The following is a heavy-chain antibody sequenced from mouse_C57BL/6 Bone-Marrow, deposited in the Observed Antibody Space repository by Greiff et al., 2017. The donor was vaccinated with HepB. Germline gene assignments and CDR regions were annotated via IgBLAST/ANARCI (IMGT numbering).Heavy chain of an antibody. Sequence: EVKLMESGGDLVKPGGSLKLSCAASGFTFSSYGMSWVRQTPDKRLEWVATISSGGSYTYYPDSVKGRFTISRDNAKNTLYLQMSSLKAEDTAMYCCARRDGYPFAYWGQGTLVTVSA. CDR3: ARRDGYPFAY. CDR2: ISSGGSYT. V-gene: IGHV5-6*02. CDR1: GFTFSSYG. D-gene: IGHD2-3*01. J-gene: IGHJ3*01.